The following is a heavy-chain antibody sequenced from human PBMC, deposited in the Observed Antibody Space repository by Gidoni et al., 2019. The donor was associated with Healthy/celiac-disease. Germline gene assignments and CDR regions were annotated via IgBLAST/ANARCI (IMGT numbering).Heavy chain of an antibody. CDR3: AREAGLLQPFDY. CDR2: ISSSSSYI. D-gene: IGHD2-15*01. CDR1: GFPFSSYS. J-gene: IGHJ4*02. V-gene: IGHV3-21*01. Sequence: EVQLVESGGGLVKPGGSLRLSCAAPGFPFSSYSMNWVRQAPGKGLEWVSSISSSSSYIYYADSVKGRFTISRDNAKNSLYLQMNSLRAEDTAVYYCAREAGLLQPFDYWGQGTLVTVSS.